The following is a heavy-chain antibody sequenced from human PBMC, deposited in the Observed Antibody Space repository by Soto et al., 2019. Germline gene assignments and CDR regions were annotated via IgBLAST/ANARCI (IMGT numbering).Heavy chain of an antibody. V-gene: IGHV4-61*08. CDR1: GGSISSGGYS. CDR2: IYYSGST. J-gene: IGHJ5*02. Sequence: PSETLSLTCALSGGSISSGGYSWSWIRQPPGKGLEWIGYIYYSGSTNYNPSLKSRVTISVDTSKNQFSLKLSSLAAADAAVYYCARVLSPSLEEWFGELLWSDPWGQGTLVTVSS. D-gene: IGHD3-10*01. CDR3: ARVLSPSLEEWFGELLWSDP.